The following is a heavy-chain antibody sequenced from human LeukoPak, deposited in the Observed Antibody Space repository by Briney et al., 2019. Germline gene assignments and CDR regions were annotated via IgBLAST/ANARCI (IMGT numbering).Heavy chain of an antibody. Sequence: KASETLSLTCTVSGGSISSYYWSWIRQPPGKGLEWIGYIYYSGSTNYNPSLKSRVTISVDTSKNQFSLKLSSVTAADTAVYYCARGTGRAFDIWGQGTMVTVSS. CDR2: IYYSGST. V-gene: IGHV4-59*08. CDR3: ARGTGRAFDI. D-gene: IGHD1-1*01. J-gene: IGHJ3*02. CDR1: GGSISSYY.